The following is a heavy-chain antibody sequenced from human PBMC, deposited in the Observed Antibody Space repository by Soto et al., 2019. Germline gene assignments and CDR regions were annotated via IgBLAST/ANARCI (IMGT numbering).Heavy chain of an antibody. Sequence: PGGSLRLSCAASGFTFSSYGMHGVRQAPGKGLEWVAVIWYDGSNKYYADSVKGRFTISRDNSKNTLYLQMNSLRAEDTAVYYCARAGDITASHAFDIWGQGTMVPVSS. J-gene: IGHJ3*02. CDR3: ARAGDITASHAFDI. CDR2: IWYDGSNK. CDR1: GFTFSSYG. V-gene: IGHV3-33*01. D-gene: IGHD7-27*01.